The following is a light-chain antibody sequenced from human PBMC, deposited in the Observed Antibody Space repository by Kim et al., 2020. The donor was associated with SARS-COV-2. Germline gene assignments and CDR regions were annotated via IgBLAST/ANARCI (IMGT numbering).Light chain of an antibody. CDR1: SLRTYY. V-gene: IGLV3-19*01. CDR2: DEN. J-gene: IGLJ1*01. Sequence: ALGQTVRIPCQGDSLRTYYATWYQQKPGQAPVLVIYDENNRPSGIPDRFSASSSGNTASLTITGAQAEDEADYYCISRDSSGNSYFFGTGTKVTVL. CDR3: ISRDSSGNSYF.